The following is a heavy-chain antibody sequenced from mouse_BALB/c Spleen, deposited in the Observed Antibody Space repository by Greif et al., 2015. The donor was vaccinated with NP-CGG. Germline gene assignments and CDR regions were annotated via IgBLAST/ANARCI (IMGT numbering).Heavy chain of an antibody. D-gene: IGHD1-2*01. V-gene: IGHV14-3*02. J-gene: IGHJ3*01. CDR3: ARAITTAY. Sequence: VQLQQPGAELVKPGASVKLSCTASGLNIKDTYMHWVKQRPEQGLEWIGRIDPANGNTKYDPKFQGKATITADTSSNTAYLQLSSLTSEDTAVYYCARAITTAYWGQGTLVTVSA. CDR1: GLNIKDTY. CDR2: IDPANGNT.